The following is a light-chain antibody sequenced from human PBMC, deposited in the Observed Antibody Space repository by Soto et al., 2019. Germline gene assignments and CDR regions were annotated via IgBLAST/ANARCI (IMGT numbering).Light chain of an antibody. V-gene: IGLV2-14*01. Sequence: QSVLTQPPSVSGSPGQSITISCTGTSSDVGAYNPISWYQQHPGKAPKLIIYEVINRPSGVSNRFSGSKSGNTASLTISGLQPEDEADYYCSSYTSIITVVFGGGTKVTVL. J-gene: IGLJ2*01. CDR2: EVI. CDR3: SSYTSIITVV. CDR1: SSDVGAYNP.